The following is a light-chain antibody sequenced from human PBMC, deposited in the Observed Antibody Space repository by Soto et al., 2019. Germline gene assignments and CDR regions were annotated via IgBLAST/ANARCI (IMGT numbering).Light chain of an antibody. Sequence: DIQMTQSPSSLAASVGDRVTITCRASQNIRTYLNWYQQKPGKAPNLLIYDVSSLQSGVPSRFSGSGSGTDFSLTISSLQPKDFATYYCQQSYGTPWTFGQGTKVDIK. CDR2: DVS. V-gene: IGKV1-39*01. CDR3: QQSYGTPWT. J-gene: IGKJ1*01. CDR1: QNIRTY.